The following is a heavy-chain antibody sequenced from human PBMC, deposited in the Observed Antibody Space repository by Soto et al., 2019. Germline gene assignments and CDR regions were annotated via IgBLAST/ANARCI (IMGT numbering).Heavy chain of an antibody. CDR3: AAGGGLPRYY. J-gene: IGHJ4*02. CDR2: IYHSGST. CDR1: GGSCRGYY. V-gene: IGHV4-34*01. D-gene: IGHD5-12*01. Sequence: PSETLSLTCAVYGGSCRGYYWTWIRQPPGTGLEWIGEIYHSGSTNYNPSLKSRVTISVDRSKNQFSLKLSSVTAADTAVYYCAAGGGLPRYYWGQGTLVTVSS.